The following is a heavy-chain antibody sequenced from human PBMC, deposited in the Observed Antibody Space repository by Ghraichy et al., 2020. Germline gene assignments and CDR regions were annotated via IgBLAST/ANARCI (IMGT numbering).Heavy chain of an antibody. CDR3: AGGYGEMATIIDAFDI. CDR1: GFTFSSYS. Sequence: GGSLRLSCAASGFTFSSYSMNWVRQAPGKGLEWVSSISSSSSYIYYADSVKGRFTISRDNAKNSLYLQMNSLRAEDTAVYYCAGGYGEMATIIDAFDIWGQGTMVTVSS. D-gene: IGHD5-24*01. V-gene: IGHV3-21*01. J-gene: IGHJ3*02. CDR2: ISSSSSYI.